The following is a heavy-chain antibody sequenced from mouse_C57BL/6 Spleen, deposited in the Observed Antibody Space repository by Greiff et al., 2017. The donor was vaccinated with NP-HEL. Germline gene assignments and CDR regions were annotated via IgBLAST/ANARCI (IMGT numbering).Heavy chain of an antibody. Sequence: VQLQQSGAELVRPGASVKLSCTASGFNIKDDYMHWVKQRPEQGLEWIGWIDPENGDTEYASKFQGKATITADTSSNTAYLQLSSLTSEDTAVYYCTTGFPSDYWGQGTTLTVSS. V-gene: IGHV14-4*01. CDR1: GFNIKDDY. J-gene: IGHJ2*01. CDR3: TTGFPSDY. CDR2: IDPENGDT.